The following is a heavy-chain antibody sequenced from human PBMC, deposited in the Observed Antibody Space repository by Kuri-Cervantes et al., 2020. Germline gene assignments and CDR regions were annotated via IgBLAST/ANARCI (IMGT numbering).Heavy chain of an antibody. CDR3: ARVALRYFSSATLLFDY. Sequence: SSVKVSCKASGCTFSSYAISWVRQAPGQGLEWMGGIIPIFGTANYAQKFQGRVTITADESTSTAYMELSSLRAEDTAVYYCARVALRYFSSATLLFDYWGQGTLVTVSS. CDR1: GCTFSSYA. CDR2: IIPIFGTA. V-gene: IGHV1-69*13. D-gene: IGHD6-6*01. J-gene: IGHJ4*02.